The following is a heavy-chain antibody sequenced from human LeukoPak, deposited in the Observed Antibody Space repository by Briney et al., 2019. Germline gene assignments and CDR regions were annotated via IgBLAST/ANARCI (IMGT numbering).Heavy chain of an antibody. CDR1: GFTFSSYW. V-gene: IGHV3-74*01. Sequence: GGSLRLSCAASGFTFSSYWMHWVRQAPGKGRMWVSRIKSDGSETSYAASVKGRFTISRDNARNTLYLQMNSLRPEDTAIYYCASDRVFYGLDVWGQGTTVTVSS. CDR3: ASDRVFYGLDV. J-gene: IGHJ6*02. CDR2: IKSDGSET.